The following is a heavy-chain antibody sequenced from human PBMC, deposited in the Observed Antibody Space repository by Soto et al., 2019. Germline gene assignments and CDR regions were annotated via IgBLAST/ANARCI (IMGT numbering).Heavy chain of an antibody. D-gene: IGHD6-19*01. V-gene: IGHV3-21*04. Sequence: SLTLSCAASGFTFSSYSMNWVRQAPGKGLEWVSSISSSSSYIYYADSVKGRFTISRDNAKNSLYLQMNSLGAEDTAVYYCARDGRSSYSSGWYYFDYWGQGTLVTVSS. J-gene: IGHJ4*02. CDR3: ARDGRSSYSSGWYYFDY. CDR2: ISSSSSYI. CDR1: GFTFSSYS.